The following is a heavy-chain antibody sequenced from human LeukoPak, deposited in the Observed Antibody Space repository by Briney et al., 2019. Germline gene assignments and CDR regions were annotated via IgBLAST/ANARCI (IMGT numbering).Heavy chain of an antibody. J-gene: IGHJ3*02. CDR1: GGSISSGSYY. D-gene: IGHD3-22*01. Sequence: PSETLSLTCTVSGGSISSGSYYWSWIRQPAGKGLEWIGRIYTSGSTNYNPFLKSRVTISVDTSKNQFSLKLSSVTAADTAVYYCARVGYYDSSGYYYVGNAFDIWGQGTMVTVSS. CDR3: ARVGYYDSSGYYYVGNAFDI. CDR2: IYTSGST. V-gene: IGHV4-61*02.